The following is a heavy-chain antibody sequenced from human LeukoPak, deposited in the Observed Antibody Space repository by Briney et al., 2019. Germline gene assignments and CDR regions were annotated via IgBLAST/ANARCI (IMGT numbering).Heavy chain of an antibody. J-gene: IGHJ4*02. Sequence: PGGSLRLSCAASGFTFSSYAMSWVRQAPGKGLEWVSGMSTSGGSTYYADSVKGRFTISRDNSKNTLYLQMNSLRAEDTAVYYCARLWSYCSGGSCYWSSSDYWGQGTLVTVSS. CDR2: MSTSGGST. D-gene: IGHD2-15*01. CDR1: GFTFSSYA. CDR3: ARLWSYCSGGSCYWSSSDY. V-gene: IGHV3-23*01.